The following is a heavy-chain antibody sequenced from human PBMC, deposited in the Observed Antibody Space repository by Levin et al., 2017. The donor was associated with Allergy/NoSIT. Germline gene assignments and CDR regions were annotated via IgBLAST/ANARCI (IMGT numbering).Heavy chain of an antibody. D-gene: IGHD6-19*01. CDR1: GFTFSSYA. CDR2: ISGSGGST. CDR3: AKDIIHRYSSSKTDY. J-gene: IGHJ4*02. Sequence: GESLKISCAASGFTFSSYAMSWVRQAPGKGLEWVSAISGSGGSTYYADSVKGRFTISRDNSKNTLYLQMNSLRAEDTAVYYCAKDIIHRYSSSKTDYWGQGTLVTVSS. V-gene: IGHV3-23*01.